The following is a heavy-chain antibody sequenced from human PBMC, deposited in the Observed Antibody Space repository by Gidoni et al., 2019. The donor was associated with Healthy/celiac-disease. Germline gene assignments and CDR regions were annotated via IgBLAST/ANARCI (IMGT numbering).Heavy chain of an antibody. J-gene: IGHJ4*02. CDR2: IDPSDSYT. CDR3: ARQDPPDTAMVRRDY. D-gene: IGHD5-18*01. Sequence: EVQLVQSGAEVKKPGESLRISCKGPGYSFTSYWISWVRQMPGKGLECLGRIDPSDSYTNYSPSFHGHVTISADKSISTAYLQWSSLKASDTAMYYCARQDPPDTAMVRRDYWGQGTLVTVSS. CDR1: GYSFTSYW. V-gene: IGHV5-10-1*01.